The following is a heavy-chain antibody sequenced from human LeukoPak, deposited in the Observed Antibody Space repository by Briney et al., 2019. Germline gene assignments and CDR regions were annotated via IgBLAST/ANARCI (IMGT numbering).Heavy chain of an antibody. CDR1: GGSFSGYY. CDR2: INHSGST. Sequence: SETLSLTCAVYGGSFSGYYWSWIRPPPGKGLEWIGEINHSGSTNYNPSLKSRVTISVDTSKNQFSLKLSSVTAADTAVYYCARNDRNVDYWGQGTLVTVSS. J-gene: IGHJ4*02. V-gene: IGHV4-34*01. D-gene: IGHD1-1*01. CDR3: ARNDRNVDY.